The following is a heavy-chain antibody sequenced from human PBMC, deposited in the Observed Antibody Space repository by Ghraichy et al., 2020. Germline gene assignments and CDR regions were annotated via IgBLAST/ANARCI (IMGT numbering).Heavy chain of an antibody. CDR1: GFNFTASW. V-gene: IGHV3-7*03. CDR3: ARDRAHKAFDY. CDR2: IKRDGSET. D-gene: IGHD3-10*01. Sequence: GGSLRLSCAASGFNFTASWMNWVRQAPGKGLEWVAGIKRDGSETYHADSVKGRLTISRDNAKNSLYLQMNGLRVEDTAVYYCARDRAHKAFDYWGQGILVSVSS. J-gene: IGHJ4*02.